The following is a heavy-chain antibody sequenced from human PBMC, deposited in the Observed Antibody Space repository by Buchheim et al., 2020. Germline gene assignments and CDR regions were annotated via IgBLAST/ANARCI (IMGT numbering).Heavy chain of an antibody. CDR1: GGSFSGYY. Sequence: QVQLQQLGAGLLKPSETLSLTCAVYGGSFSGYYWSWIRQPPGKGLEWIGEINHSGSTNYNPSLKSRVTISVDTSKNQFSLKLSSVTAADTAVYYCARSSWDSSSSVDYFDYWGQGTL. CDR3: ARSSWDSSSSVDYFDY. V-gene: IGHV4-34*01. D-gene: IGHD6-6*01. J-gene: IGHJ4*02. CDR2: INHSGST.